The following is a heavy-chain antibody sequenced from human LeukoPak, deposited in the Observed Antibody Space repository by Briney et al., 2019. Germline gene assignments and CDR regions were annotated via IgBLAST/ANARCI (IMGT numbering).Heavy chain of an antibody. Sequence: GGSLRLSCAASGFTFSSYWMHWVRQAPGKGLEWVSGVTWNGGRTGYADSVKGRFTISRDSAKKSLYLQMNSLRAEDTALYYCARDPTEGFEELLSPPDYWGQGTLVTVSS. CDR3: ARDPTEGFEELLSPPDY. D-gene: IGHD3-10*01. V-gene: IGHV3-20*04. CDR1: GFTFSSYW. J-gene: IGHJ4*02. CDR2: VTWNGGRT.